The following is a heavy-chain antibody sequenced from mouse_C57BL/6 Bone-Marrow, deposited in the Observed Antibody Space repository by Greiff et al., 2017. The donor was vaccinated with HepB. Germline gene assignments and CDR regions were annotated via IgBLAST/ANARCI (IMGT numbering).Heavy chain of an antibody. V-gene: IGHV5-9-1*02. CDR3: TRDPYGSSYVGAMDY. D-gene: IGHD1-1*01. CDR1: GFTFSSYA. CDR2: ISSGGDYI. J-gene: IGHJ4*01. Sequence: EVKLVESGEGLVKPGGSLKLSCAASGFTFSSYAMSWVRQTPEKRLEWVAYISSGGDYIYYADTVKGRFTISRDNARNTLYLQMSSLKSEDTAMYYCTRDPYGSSYVGAMDYWGQGTSVTVSS.